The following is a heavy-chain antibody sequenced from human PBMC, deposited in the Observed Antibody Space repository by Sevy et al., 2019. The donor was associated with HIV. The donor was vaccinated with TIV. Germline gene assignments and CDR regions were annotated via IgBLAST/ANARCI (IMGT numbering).Heavy chain of an antibody. V-gene: IGHV4-59*01. Sequence: SETLSLTCTVSGDSISGYYWSWIQQPPGKGLEWIGYIYYSGNTNYNPSLKSRVTISLDMSKNQFSLKLSSVTAADTAVYYCATGVAAADNWFDPWGQGTLVTVSS. CDR1: GDSISGYY. J-gene: IGHJ5*02. CDR2: IYYSGNT. CDR3: ATGVAAADNWFDP. D-gene: IGHD6-13*01.